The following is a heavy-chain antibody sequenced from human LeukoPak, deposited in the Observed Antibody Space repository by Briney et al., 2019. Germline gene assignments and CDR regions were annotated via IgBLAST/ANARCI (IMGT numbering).Heavy chain of an antibody. D-gene: IGHD6-6*01. J-gene: IGHJ4*02. Sequence: GGSLRLSCAASGFTFINYWMSWVRQAPGKGLEWVANMKQDGSVKYYVDSMKGRFTISRDNAKNSLYLQVSGLRAEDTAVYFCAGIGYSSSSLDYWGQGVLVTVYS. V-gene: IGHV3-7*03. CDR1: GFTFINYW. CDR2: MKQDGSVK. CDR3: AGIGYSSSSLDY.